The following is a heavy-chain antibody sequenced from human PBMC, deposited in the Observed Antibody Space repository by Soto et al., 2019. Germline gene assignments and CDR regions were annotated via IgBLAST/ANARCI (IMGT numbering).Heavy chain of an antibody. Sequence: SETLSLTCTVSGGSISSYYWSWIRQPPGKGLEWIGYIYYSGSTNYNPSLKSRVTISGDTSKNQFSLKLSSVTAADTAVYYCARSGVTGTLYYYYMDVWGKGTTVTVSS. D-gene: IGHD1-20*01. CDR3: ARSGVTGTLYYYYMDV. CDR1: GGSISSYY. CDR2: IYYSGST. J-gene: IGHJ6*03. V-gene: IGHV4-59*01.